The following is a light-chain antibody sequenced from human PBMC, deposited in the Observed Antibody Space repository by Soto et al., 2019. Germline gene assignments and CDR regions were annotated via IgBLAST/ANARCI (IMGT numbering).Light chain of an antibody. CDR1: SSDVGGYDC. V-gene: IGLV2-14*03. J-gene: IGLJ2*01. CDR3: SSYTSSSTLV. Sequence: QSALTQPASVSGSPGQSITISCTGTSSDVGGYDCVSWYQHHPGKAPKVMVYDVSKRPSGVSNRFPGSKSGNTASLTISGLQADDEADYYCSSYTSSSTLVFGGGTKLTVL. CDR2: DVS.